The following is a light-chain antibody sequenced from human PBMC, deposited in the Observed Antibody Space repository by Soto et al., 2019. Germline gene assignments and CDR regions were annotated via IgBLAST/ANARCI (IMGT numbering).Light chain of an antibody. CDR2: DVT. Sequence: SCTGTSSDIGGYNYVSWYQHHPGKAPKLMIYDVTNRPSGVSTRFSGSKSGNTASLTISGLQAEDEADYYCTSYAGRNTVVFGGGTKLSAL. CDR1: SSDIGGYNY. J-gene: IGLJ2*01. CDR3: TSYAGRNTVV. V-gene: IGLV2-14*03.